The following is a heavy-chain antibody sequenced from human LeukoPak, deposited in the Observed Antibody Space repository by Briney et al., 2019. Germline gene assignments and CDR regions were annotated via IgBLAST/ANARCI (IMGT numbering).Heavy chain of an antibody. CDR3: ARDDLAYCGGDCLIDY. J-gene: IGHJ4*02. D-gene: IGHD2-21*02. Sequence: PGGSLRLSCAASGFTFSRYWMHWVRQAPGKGLVWVSRINSDGSSTSYADSVKGRFPISRDNAKNTLYLQMNSLRAEDTAVYYCARDDLAYCGGDCLIDYWGQGTLVTVSS. CDR1: GFTFSRYW. CDR2: INSDGSST. V-gene: IGHV3-74*01.